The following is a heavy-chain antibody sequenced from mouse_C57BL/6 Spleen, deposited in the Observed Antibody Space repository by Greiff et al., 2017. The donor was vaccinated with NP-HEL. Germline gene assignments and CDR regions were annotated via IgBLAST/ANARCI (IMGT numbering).Heavy chain of an antibody. CDR1: GYAFSSSW. Sequence: QVQLQQSGPELVKPGASVKISCKASGYAFSSSWMNWVKQRPGKGLEWIGRIYPGDGDTNYNGKFKGKATLTADKSSSTAYMQLSSLTSEDSAVYFCARNYYGSSYEQDFDYWGQGTTLTVSS. CDR2: IYPGDGDT. CDR3: ARNYYGSSYEQDFDY. D-gene: IGHD1-1*01. V-gene: IGHV1-82*01. J-gene: IGHJ2*01.